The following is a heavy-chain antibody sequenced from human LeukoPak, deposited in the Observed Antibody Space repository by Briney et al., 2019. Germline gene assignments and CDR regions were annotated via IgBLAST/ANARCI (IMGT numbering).Heavy chain of an antibody. J-gene: IGHJ1*01. CDR2: IYYSGST. CDR3: ARYDVAGATTDYRQH. Sequence: PSETLSLTCTVSGGSISSYYWSWIRQPPGKGPEWIGYIYYSGSTRYNPSLKSRVTIAVETSKNQITLKLGSVTAADTAVKYCARYDVAGATTDYRQHWGKGTLGTVSS. V-gene: IGHV4-59*08. D-gene: IGHD1-26*01. CDR1: GGSISSYY.